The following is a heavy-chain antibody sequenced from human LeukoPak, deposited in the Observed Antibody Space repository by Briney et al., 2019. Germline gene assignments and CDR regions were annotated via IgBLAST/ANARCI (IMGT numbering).Heavy chain of an antibody. CDR3: AKDGASVVNWFDP. CDR1: GFTFSNFA. D-gene: IGHD2-15*01. V-gene: IGHV3-23*01. CDR2: ISGSGGST. J-gene: IGHJ5*02. Sequence: GGSLRLSCAASGFTFSNFAMSWVRQAPGKGLEWVSAISGSGGSTYYADSVKGRFTISRDDSKNTLFLQMNSLRAEDTAVYYRAKDGASVVNWFDPWGQGTLVTVSS.